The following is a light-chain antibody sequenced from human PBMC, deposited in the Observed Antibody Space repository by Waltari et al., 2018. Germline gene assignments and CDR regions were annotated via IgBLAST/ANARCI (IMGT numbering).Light chain of an antibody. J-gene: IGKJ1*01. CDR3: QQRSNWLWT. CDR1: QSVSSN. V-gene: IGKV3-11*01. Sequence: EIVLTQSTATLTLSPGERATRSCRASQSVSSNLARYQQKPGQAPRLLIYDASNRATGIPARFSGSGSWTDFTLTISSLEPEDFAVYYCQQRSNWLWTFGQGTKVEIK. CDR2: DAS.